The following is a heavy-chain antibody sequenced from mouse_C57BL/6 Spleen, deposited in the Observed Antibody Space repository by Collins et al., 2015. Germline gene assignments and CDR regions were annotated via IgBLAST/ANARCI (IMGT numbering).Heavy chain of an antibody. CDR2: ISYDGSN. D-gene: IGHD2-2*01. CDR1: GYSITSGYY. J-gene: IGHJ4*01. Sequence: DVQLQESGPGLVKPSQSLSLTCSVTGYSITSGYYWNWIRQFPGNKLEWMGYISYDGSNNYNPSLKNRISITRDTSKNQFFLKLNSVTTEDTATYYCAFYYGYDYYAMDYWGQGTSVTVSS. V-gene: IGHV3-6*01. CDR3: AFYYGYDYYAMDY.